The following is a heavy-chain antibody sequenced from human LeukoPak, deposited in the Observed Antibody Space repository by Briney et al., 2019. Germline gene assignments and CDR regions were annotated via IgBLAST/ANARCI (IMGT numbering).Heavy chain of an antibody. J-gene: IGHJ1*01. CDR3: ARDGPNAMIVVPFQH. Sequence: GAAVKVSCKASGYTFTSYGISWVRQAPVQGLEWMGWISAYNGNTNYAQKLQGRVTMTTDTSTSTAYMELRSLRSDDTAVYYCARDGPNAMIVVPFQHWGQGTLVTVSS. D-gene: IGHD3-22*01. V-gene: IGHV1-18*01. CDR2: ISAYNGNT. CDR1: GYTFTSYG.